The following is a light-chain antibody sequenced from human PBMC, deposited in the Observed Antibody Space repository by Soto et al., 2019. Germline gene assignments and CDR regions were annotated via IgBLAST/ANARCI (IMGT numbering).Light chain of an antibody. CDR2: AAS. V-gene: IGKV1-9*01. J-gene: IGKJ2*01. Sequence: IQLTQSPSSLSASVGDRVTISCRASQGNNSFVAWYQQKSGKAPKLLIYAASTLQSGVPSRFSGSGSGTDFTLTISSLQPEDFATYYCQQLNDRRFSFDQGTKLDIK. CDR1: QGNNSF. CDR3: QQLNDRRFS.